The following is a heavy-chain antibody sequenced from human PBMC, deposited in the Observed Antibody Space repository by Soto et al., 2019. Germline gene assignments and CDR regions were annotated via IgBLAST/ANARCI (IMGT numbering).Heavy chain of an antibody. CDR1: GYTFISYG. D-gene: IGHD3-22*01. CDR3: ARGPVYYDSSGYYRYYGMDV. Sequence: ASVKVSCKASGYTFISYGISWVRQAPGQGLEWMGWISAYNGNTNYAQKLQGRVTMTTDTSTSTAYMELRSLRSDDTAVYYCARGPVYYDSSGYYRYYGMDVWGQGTTVTVSS. CDR2: ISAYNGNT. V-gene: IGHV1-18*01. J-gene: IGHJ6*02.